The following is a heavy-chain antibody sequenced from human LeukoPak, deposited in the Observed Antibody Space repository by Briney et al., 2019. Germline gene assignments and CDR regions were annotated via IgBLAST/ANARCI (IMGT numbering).Heavy chain of an antibody. CDR2: ISSSSSTI. Sequence: PGGSLRLSCAASGFTFSSYSMNWVRQAPGKGLEWVSDISSSSSTIYYADSVKGRFTISRDNAKNSLYLEMNSLSAEDTAVYYCARTYYDFWSGYYSHEGNPFDYWGQGTLVTVSS. J-gene: IGHJ4*02. V-gene: IGHV3-48*01. CDR3: ARTYYDFWSGYYSHEGNPFDY. CDR1: GFTFSSYS. D-gene: IGHD3-3*01.